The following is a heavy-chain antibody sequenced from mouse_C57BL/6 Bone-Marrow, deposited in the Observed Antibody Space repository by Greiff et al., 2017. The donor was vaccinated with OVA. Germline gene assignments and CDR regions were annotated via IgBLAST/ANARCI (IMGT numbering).Heavy chain of an antibody. CDR3: ARHTTVECYFDY. J-gene: IGHJ2*01. Sequence: EVKLVESGGDLVKPGGSLKLSCAASGFTFSSYGMSWVRQTPDKRLEWVATISSGGSYTYYPDSVKGRFTISRDNAKNTLYLQMSSLKSEDTAMYYCARHTTVECYFDYWGQGTTLTVSS. D-gene: IGHD2-12*01. V-gene: IGHV5-6*01. CDR1: GFTFSSYG. CDR2: ISSGGSYT.